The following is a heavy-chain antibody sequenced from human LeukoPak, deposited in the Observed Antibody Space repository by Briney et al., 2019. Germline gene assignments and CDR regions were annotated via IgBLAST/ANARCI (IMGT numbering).Heavy chain of an antibody. CDR1: GFTFSSYS. D-gene: IGHD3-10*01. J-gene: IGHJ4*02. Sequence: GGSLRLSCAASGFTFSSYSMNWVRQAQGKGLEWVSYMSSSSSTIYYADSVKGRFTISRDNAKNSLYLQMNSLRAEDTAVYYCARGLKGYGSGSYRGFDYWGQGTLVTVSS. V-gene: IGHV3-48*01. CDR3: ARGLKGYGSGSYRGFDY. CDR2: MSSSSSTI.